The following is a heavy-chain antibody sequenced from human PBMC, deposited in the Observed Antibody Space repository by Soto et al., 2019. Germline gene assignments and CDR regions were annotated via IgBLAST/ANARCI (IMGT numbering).Heavy chain of an antibody. V-gene: IGHV4-30-2*01. CDR3: ARERTYYDSPSDWFDP. CDR2: IYHSGST. D-gene: IGHD3-22*01. Sequence: SETLSLTCAVSGGSISSGGYSWSWIRQPPGKGLEWIGYIYHSGSTYYNPSLKSRVTISVDRSENQFSLKLSSVTAADTAVYYCARERTYYDSPSDWFDPWGQGTLVTVSS. J-gene: IGHJ5*02. CDR1: GGSISSGGYS.